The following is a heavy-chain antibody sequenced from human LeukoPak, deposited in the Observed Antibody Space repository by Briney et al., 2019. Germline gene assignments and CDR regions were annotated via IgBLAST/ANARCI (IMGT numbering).Heavy chain of an antibody. V-gene: IGHV4-38-2*01. CDR3: ARHRSGSGSYLYYFDY. CDR2: IYHSGST. J-gene: IGHJ4*02. CDR1: GYSISSGYY. D-gene: IGHD1-26*01. Sequence: SETLSLTCAVSGYSISSGYYWGWIRQPPGKGLVWIGSIYHSGSTYYNPSLKSRVTISVDTSKNQFSLKLSSVTAADTAVYYCARHRSGSGSYLYYFDYWGQGTLVTVSS.